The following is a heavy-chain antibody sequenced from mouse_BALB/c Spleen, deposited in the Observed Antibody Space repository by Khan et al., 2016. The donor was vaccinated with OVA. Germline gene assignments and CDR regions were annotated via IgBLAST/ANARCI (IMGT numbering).Heavy chain of an antibody. CDR2: ISTYYGDA. CDR3: TRSGRFAY. Sequence: QVQLKQSGAELVRPGVSVKISFKGSGYTFTDYAMHWVKQSHAKTLEWIGVISTYYGDADYNQKFQGKASMTVDKSTSKALMELARLTSEESAIYYCTRSGRFAYWGQGTLVTVSA. J-gene: IGHJ3*01. CDR1: GYTFTDYA. V-gene: IGHV1S137*01. D-gene: IGHD1-3*01.